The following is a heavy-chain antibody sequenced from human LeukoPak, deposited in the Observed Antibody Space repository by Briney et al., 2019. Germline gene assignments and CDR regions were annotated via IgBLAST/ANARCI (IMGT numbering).Heavy chain of an antibody. CDR1: GFTFSNVW. CDR3: TTTQTGVTFGLDY. V-gene: IGHV3-15*01. J-gene: IGHJ4*02. D-gene: IGHD3-10*01. Sequence: GGSLRLSCAASGFTFSNVWMSWVRQAPGKGLEWVGRIKTKASAGTTDYAAAVKGRFTISRDDSKNAVYLQMNSLKTEDTAVYFCTTTQTGVTFGLDYWGQGTLVTVSS. CDR2: IKTKASAGTT.